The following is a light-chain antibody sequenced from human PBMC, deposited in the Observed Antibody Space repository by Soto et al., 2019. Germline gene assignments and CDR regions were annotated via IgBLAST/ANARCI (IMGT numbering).Light chain of an antibody. Sequence: DIQLTQSPSFLSASVGDRVTVSCRASQDISTSLAWFQQKAGKVPQLLVYPASTLQDGVPSRFSGSGSGTYFTLTINNLQAEDFATYYCQHLRTYPFSFGQGTKLYIK. CDR2: PAS. CDR1: QDISTS. CDR3: QHLRTYPFS. J-gene: IGKJ2*03. V-gene: IGKV1-9*01.